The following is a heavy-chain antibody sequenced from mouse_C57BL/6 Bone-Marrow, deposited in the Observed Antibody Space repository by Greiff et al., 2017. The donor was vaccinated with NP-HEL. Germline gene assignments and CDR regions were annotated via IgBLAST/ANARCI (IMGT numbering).Heavy chain of an antibody. CDR3: ARENYGSIHWYFDV. D-gene: IGHD1-1*01. V-gene: IGHV5-4*01. J-gene: IGHJ1*03. CDR1: GFTFSSYA. CDR2: ISDGGSYT. Sequence: EVMLVESGGGLVKPGGSLKLSCAASGFTFSSYAMSWVRQTPEKRLEWVATISDGGSYTYYPDNVKGRFTISRDNAKNNLYLQMSHLKSEDTAMYYCARENYGSIHWYFDVWGTGTTVTVSS.